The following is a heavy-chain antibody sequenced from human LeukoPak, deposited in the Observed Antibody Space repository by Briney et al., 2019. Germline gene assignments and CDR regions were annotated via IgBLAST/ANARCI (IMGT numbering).Heavy chain of an antibody. CDR1: GCTFSCYS. CDR3: ARDHNWGFDY. J-gene: IGHJ4*02. V-gene: IGHV3-48*02. D-gene: IGHD7-27*01. Sequence: PGGSLRLSCAASGCTFSCYSINWVRQAPGKGLEWVSYISRDGGAIYYADSVKGRFTISRDNARNSLYLQMSTLTDEDTAVYFCARDHNWGFDYWGQGTLVAVSS. CDR2: ISRDGGAI.